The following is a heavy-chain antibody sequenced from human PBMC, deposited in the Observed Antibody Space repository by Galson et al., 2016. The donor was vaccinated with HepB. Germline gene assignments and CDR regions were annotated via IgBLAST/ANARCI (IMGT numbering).Heavy chain of an antibody. V-gene: IGHV3-33*06. Sequence: SLRLSCAVSGFTFEKYGVHWVRQAPGKGLDWVAVVWFDETTKYYADSVKGRFTISRDNSKNTVYLHMNSLRAEDTAVYYWAKDPGRDGGMDVWGQGTTVTVFS. CDR1: GFTFEKYG. J-gene: IGHJ6*02. D-gene: IGHD5-24*01. CDR3: AKDPGRDGGMDV. CDR2: VWFDETTK.